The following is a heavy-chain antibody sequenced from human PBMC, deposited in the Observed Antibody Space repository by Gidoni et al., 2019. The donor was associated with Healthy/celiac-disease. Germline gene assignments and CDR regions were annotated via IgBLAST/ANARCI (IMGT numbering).Heavy chain of an antibody. Sequence: EVQLLESGGGLVQPGGSLRLYCAASGFTSSSYARSWVRQAPGKGRGWVSASSGSGGSTYYADSVKGRFTISRDNSKNTLYLQMNSLRAEDTAVYYCAKPERQQLANFDYWGQGTLVTVSS. CDR1: GFTSSSYA. D-gene: IGHD6-13*01. CDR2: SSGSGGST. CDR3: AKPERQQLANFDY. J-gene: IGHJ4*02. V-gene: IGHV3-23*01.